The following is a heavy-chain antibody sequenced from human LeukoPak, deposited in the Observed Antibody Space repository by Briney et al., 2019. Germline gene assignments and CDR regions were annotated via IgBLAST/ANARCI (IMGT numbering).Heavy chain of an antibody. Sequence: GGTLRLSCAASGFTFSSYGMSWVRQPPGKGLEWVSAISGSGGSTYYADSVKGRFTISRDNSKNTLYLQMNSLRVEDTAVYYCARGLGPIAMFDPWGQGTLVTVSS. V-gene: IGHV3-23*01. D-gene: IGHD6-6*01. CDR3: ARGLGPIAMFDP. CDR1: GFTFSSYG. CDR2: ISGSGGST. J-gene: IGHJ5*02.